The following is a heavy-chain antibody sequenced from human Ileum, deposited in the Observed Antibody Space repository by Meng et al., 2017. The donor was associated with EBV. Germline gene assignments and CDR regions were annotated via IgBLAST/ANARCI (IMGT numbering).Heavy chain of an antibody. J-gene: IGHJ4*02. V-gene: IGHV4-39*07. CDR3: ARVHKLCDY. CDR2: IYYSGST. D-gene: IGHD1-1*01. CDR1: GGSSSSNSYY. Sequence: QLQLQESGPGLVKPSEXLSLNCTVSGGSSSSNSYYWGWIRQPPGKGLEYIGSIYYSGSTYYNPSLKSRLTISVDTSKNQFSLKLSSVTAADTAVYYCARVHKLCDYWGQGTLVTVSS.